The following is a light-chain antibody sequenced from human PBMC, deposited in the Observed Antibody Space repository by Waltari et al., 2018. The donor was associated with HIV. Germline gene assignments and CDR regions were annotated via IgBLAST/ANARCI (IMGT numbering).Light chain of an antibody. V-gene: IGKV4-1*01. CDR1: HRVLRRCNNKSS. CDR2: WAS. J-gene: IGKJ3*01. CDR3: QQYYRTSPLT. Sequence: DVVVTQSPDCLPFLLGGRGTLHCKSSHRVLRRCNNKSSLAWYQQKPGQPPKLLINWASTRESGVPDRFSGSGSGTDFTLTISSLQAEDVAVYYCQQYYRTSPLTFGPGTKVDIK.